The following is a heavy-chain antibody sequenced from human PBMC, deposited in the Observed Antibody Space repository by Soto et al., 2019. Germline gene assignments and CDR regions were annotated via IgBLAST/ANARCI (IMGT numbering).Heavy chain of an antibody. D-gene: IGHD2-2*01. CDR3: ATWPASTPPRRYFDY. J-gene: IGHJ4*02. CDR1: GYTLTELS. CDR2: FDPEDGET. V-gene: IGHV1-24*01. Sequence: QVQLVQSGAEVKKPGASVKVSCKVSGYTLTELSMHWVRQAPGKGIEWMGGFDPEDGETIYAQKFQGRVTMTEDTSIDAAYLELSSLRSEDTAVYYCATWPASTPPRRYFDYWGQGTLVTVSS.